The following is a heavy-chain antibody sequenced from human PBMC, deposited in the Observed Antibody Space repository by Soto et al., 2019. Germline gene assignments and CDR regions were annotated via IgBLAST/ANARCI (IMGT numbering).Heavy chain of an antibody. CDR3: AREIGYSGFDY. V-gene: IGHV3-33*01. CDR2: IWYDGSNK. CDR1: GFTFSSYG. D-gene: IGHD6-13*01. Sequence: GGSLRLSCAASGFTFSSYGMHWVRQAPGKGLEWVAVIWYDGSNKYYADSVKGRFTISRDNSKNTLYLQMNSLRAEDTAVYYCAREIGYSGFDYWGQGTLVTVSS. J-gene: IGHJ4*02.